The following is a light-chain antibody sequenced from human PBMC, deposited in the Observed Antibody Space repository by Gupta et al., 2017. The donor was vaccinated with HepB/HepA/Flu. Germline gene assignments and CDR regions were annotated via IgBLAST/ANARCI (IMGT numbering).Light chain of an antibody. CDR2: DNN. Sequence: QSVLTQPPSVSAAPGQKVTISCSGSSSNIGNNYVSWYQQLPGTAPKLLIYDNNKRPSGIPDRFPGSKSGTSATLDITGLQTGDEAEYYCGTWDNSLSAGGGYVFGTGTKVTVL. CDR3: GTWDNSLSAGGGYV. J-gene: IGLJ1*01. V-gene: IGLV1-51*01. CDR1: SSNIGNNY.